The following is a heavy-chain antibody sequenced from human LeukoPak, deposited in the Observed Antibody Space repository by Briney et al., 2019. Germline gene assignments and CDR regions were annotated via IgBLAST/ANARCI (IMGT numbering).Heavy chain of an antibody. V-gene: IGHV4-34*01. J-gene: IGHJ2*01. CDR1: GWSFSSYY. CDR3: ARGSDIVLMVYDEWYFDL. D-gene: IGHD2-8*01. CDR2: INHSGST. Sequence: SETLSLTCDVYGWSFSSYYWSWIRQPPGKGLEWIGEINHSGSTNYNPSLKSRVTISVDTSKNQFSLKLSSVTTADTAVYYCARGSDIVLMVYDEWYFDLGCCGTLVTVSS.